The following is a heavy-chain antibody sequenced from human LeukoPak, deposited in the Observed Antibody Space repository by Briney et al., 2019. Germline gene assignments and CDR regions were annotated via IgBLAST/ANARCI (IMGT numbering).Heavy chain of an antibody. CDR3: ARDYVSGLPPGSYSFDI. CDR2: IYHSGST. D-gene: IGHD1-26*01. V-gene: IGHV4-4*02. Sequence: TSGTLSLTCAVSGGSISSNNWWSWVRQPPGKGLEWIGEIYHSGSTNYNPSLKSRVTISVDKSKNHFSLKLSSVTAADTAVYYCARDYVSGLPPGSYSFDIWGQGTMVTVSS. CDR1: GGSISSNNW. J-gene: IGHJ3*02.